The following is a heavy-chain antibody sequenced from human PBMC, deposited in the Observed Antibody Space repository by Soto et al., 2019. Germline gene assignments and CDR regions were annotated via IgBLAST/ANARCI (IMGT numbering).Heavy chain of an antibody. CDR3: AREPDGVEGPASMGSFDP. Sequence: SETLSLTCTVSGGSISGGGKYWGWIRQHPGMGLVWIGNISYSGSTHYNPSLKIRVTISVDTSKNQFSLKLSSVTAADTAVYYCAREPDGVEGPASMGSFDPWGQGTLVTVSS. J-gene: IGHJ5*02. CDR1: GGSISGGGKY. V-gene: IGHV4-31*03. CDR2: ISYSGST. D-gene: IGHD2-2*01.